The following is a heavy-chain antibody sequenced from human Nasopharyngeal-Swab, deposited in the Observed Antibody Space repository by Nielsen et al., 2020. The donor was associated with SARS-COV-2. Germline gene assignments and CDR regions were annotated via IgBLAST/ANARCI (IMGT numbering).Heavy chain of an antibody. CDR3: ARDYYGSGKRWFDP. J-gene: IGHJ5*02. CDR2: IWYDGSNK. Sequence: WIRQPPGKGLEWVAVIWYDGSNKYYADSVKGRFTISRDNSKNTLYLQMNSLRAEDTAVYYCARDYYGSGKRWFDPWGQGTLVTVSS. V-gene: IGHV3-33*01. D-gene: IGHD3-10*01.